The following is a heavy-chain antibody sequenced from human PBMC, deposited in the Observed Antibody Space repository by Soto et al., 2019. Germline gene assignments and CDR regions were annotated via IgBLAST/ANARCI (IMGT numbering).Heavy chain of an antibody. CDR3: AIDFDWYLYA. CDR1: GFTASNSW. Sequence: VESGGGVFQSGGSLRLSCAPSGFTASNSWMHWGPQAPGGGLVWVAGINGDGSSRTYPDSLKGRVTISRDNAKNMVFLDMKSLRGEDTALYYCAIDFDWYLYAWGRGTLVTVSS. D-gene: IGHD3-3*01. V-gene: IGHV3-74*03. J-gene: IGHJ2*01. CDR2: INGDGSSR.